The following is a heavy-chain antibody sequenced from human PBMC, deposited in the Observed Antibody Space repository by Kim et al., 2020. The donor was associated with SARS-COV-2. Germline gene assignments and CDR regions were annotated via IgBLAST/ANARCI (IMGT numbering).Heavy chain of an antibody. D-gene: IGHD1-1*01. CDR1: GYTFPNYG. CDR2: ISPFNDNT. Sequence: ASVKVSCKASGYTFPNYGITWVRQAPGQGLEWMGWISPFNDNTIYAQKFQCRVSMTTDKATSTAYMELRSLRSDDTAMYYCARDSNLPQLLSDGLDIWGQATTLSVSS. CDR3: ARDSNLPQLLSDGLDI. V-gene: IGHV1-18*01. J-gene: IGHJ3*02.